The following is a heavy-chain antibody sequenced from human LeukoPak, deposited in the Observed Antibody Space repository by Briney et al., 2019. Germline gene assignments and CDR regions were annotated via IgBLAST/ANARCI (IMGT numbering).Heavy chain of an antibody. V-gene: IGHV4-30-2*01. D-gene: IGHD5-18*01. Sequence: PSQTLSLTCTVSGGSISSGGYYWSWIRQHPGKGLEWIGYIYHSGSTYYNPSLKSRVTISVDRSKNQFSLKLSSVTAADTAVYYCASHSYGSKGWFDPWGQGTLVTVSS. CDR1: GGSISSGGYY. J-gene: IGHJ5*02. CDR2: IYHSGST. CDR3: ASHSYGSKGWFDP.